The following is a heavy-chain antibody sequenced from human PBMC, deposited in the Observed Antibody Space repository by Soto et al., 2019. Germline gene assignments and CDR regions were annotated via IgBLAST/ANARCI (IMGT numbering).Heavy chain of an antibody. J-gene: IGHJ2*01. Sequence: VSVKVSCKASGYTFTSYYMHWVRQAPGQGLEWMGIINPSGGSTSYAQKFQGRVTMTRDTSTSTVYMELSSLRSEDTAVYYCARGVVAATPPEEKTNNWYFDLWGRGTLVTVSS. V-gene: IGHV1-46*01. CDR1: GYTFTSYY. CDR2: INPSGGST. D-gene: IGHD2-15*01. CDR3: ARGVVAATPPEEKTNNWYFDL.